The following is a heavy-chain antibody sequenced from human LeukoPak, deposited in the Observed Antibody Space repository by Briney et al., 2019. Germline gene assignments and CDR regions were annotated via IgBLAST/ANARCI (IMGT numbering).Heavy chain of an antibody. V-gene: IGHV3-74*01. CDR2: VNSDEGGA. CDR1: GITFGSNW. J-gene: IGHJ5*02. Sequence: PAGSLRLSCSASGITFGSNWMQWLRQGPGKGLLGMSRVNSDEGGAIYADSVKGRFTVFRDNAKNTLYLQMTSLRAEDRAVYSWGRDVPTKWFVTWGEGNLVTVSS. CDR3: GRDVPTKWFVT.